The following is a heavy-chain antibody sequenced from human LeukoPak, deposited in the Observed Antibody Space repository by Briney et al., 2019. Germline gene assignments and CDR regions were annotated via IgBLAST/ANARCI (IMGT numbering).Heavy chain of an antibody. CDR2: ISSSSSTI. D-gene: IGHD6-13*01. V-gene: IGHV3-48*01. J-gene: IGHJ6*03. CDR1: GFTFSSYS. CDR3: ARDSEYSSSWYHYYYYMDV. Sequence: GGSLRLSCAASGFTFSSYSMNWVRQAPGKGLEWVSYISSSSSTIYYADSVKGRFTISRDNAKNSLYLQMNSLRAEDTAVYYCARDSEYSSSWYHYYYYMDVWGKGTTVTVSS.